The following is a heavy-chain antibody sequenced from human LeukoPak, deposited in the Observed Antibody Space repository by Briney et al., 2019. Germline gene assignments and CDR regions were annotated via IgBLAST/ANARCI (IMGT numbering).Heavy chain of an antibody. D-gene: IGHD3-3*01. V-gene: IGHV4-59*08. CDR2: IYYSGST. CDR3: ARIITIFGVAEYYFDY. Sequence: SETLSLTCAVYGGSFSSYYWSWIRQPPGKGLEWIGYIYYSGSTNYNPSLKSRVTISVDTSKNQFSLKLSSVTAADTAVYYCARIITIFGVAEYYFDYWGQGTLVTVSS. CDR1: GGSFSSYY. J-gene: IGHJ4*02.